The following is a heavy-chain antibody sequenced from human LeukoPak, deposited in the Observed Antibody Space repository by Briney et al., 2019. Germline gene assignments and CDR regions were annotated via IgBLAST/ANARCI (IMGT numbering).Heavy chain of an antibody. CDR3: ARDGVLGIAARSWFDF. J-gene: IGHJ4*02. Sequence: SETLSLTCTVSGGSISSSPYYWGWIRQPPGKGLERIGSIYYSGTTHYSPSLESRVTISVDTSKNQFSLKLASVTAADTAVYYCARDGVLGIAARSWFDFWGQGTLVTVSS. CDR1: GGSISSSPYY. CDR2: IYYSGTT. D-gene: IGHD6-6*01. V-gene: IGHV4-39*07.